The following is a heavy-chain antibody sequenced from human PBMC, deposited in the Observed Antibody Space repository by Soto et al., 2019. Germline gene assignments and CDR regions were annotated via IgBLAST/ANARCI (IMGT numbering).Heavy chain of an antibody. V-gene: IGHV1-69*08. Sequence: QVQLVQSGAEVKKPGSSVKVSCKASGGTFSSYTISWVRQAPGQGLEWMGRIIPILGIANYAQKFQGRVTITADKSTSTAYMDMSSLRSETTAVHYCARDGHFAFDIWGQGTMVTVSS. J-gene: IGHJ3*02. CDR1: GGTFSSYT. CDR3: ARDGHFAFDI. CDR2: IIPILGIA. D-gene: IGHD3-3*02.